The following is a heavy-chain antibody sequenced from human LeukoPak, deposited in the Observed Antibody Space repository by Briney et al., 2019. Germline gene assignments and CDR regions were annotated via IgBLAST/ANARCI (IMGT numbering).Heavy chain of an antibody. Sequence: PGGSLRLSCEVSGFSVRTNYMNWDRQAPGKGLEWVSILYSGGSTYYADSVKGRFTVSRDSSKNTLYLHMNSLRAEDTAVYYCARVGDHYHWYLDVWGRGTLVTASS. CDR1: GFSVRTNY. J-gene: IGHJ2*01. CDR2: LYSGGST. CDR3: ARVGDHYHWYLDV. V-gene: IGHV3-53*05. D-gene: IGHD3-10*01.